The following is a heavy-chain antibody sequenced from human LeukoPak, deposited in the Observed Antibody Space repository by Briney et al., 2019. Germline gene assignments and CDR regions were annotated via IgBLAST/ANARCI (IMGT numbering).Heavy chain of an antibody. CDR2: ISGSGGST. Sequence: PGGSLRLSCAASGFTFNSYAMSWVRQAPGKGLEWVSAISGSGGSTYYADSVKGRFTISRDNSKNTLYLQMNSLRAEDTAVYYCAVSGWPSFYYYGMDVWGQGTTVTVSS. CDR1: GFTFNSYA. V-gene: IGHV3-23*01. CDR3: AVSGWPSFYYYGMDV. D-gene: IGHD6-19*01. J-gene: IGHJ6*02.